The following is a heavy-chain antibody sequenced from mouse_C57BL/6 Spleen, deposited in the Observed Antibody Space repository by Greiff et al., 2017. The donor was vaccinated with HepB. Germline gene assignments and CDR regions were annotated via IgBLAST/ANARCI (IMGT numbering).Heavy chain of an antibody. J-gene: IGHJ4*01. D-gene: IGHD1-1*01. V-gene: IGHV1-50*01. CDR3: ARDYGTSGAMDY. Sequence: QVQLQQSGAELVKPGASVKLSCKASGYTFTSYWMQWVKQRPGQGLEWIGEIDPSDSYTNYNQKFKGKATLTVDTSSSTAYMQLSSLTSEDSAVYYCARDYGTSGAMDYWGQGTSVTVSS. CDR2: IDPSDSYT. CDR1: GYTFTSYW.